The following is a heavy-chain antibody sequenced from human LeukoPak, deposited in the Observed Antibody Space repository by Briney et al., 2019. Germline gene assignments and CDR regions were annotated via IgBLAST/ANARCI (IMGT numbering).Heavy chain of an antibody. CDR1: GFTFSSYW. J-gene: IGHJ4*02. CDR2: IKQDGSEK. D-gene: IGHD2/OR15-2a*01. V-gene: IGHV3-7*01. Sequence: PGGSLRLSCAASGFTFSSYWMSWVRQPPGKGLEWVAKIKQDGSEKYYVDSVKGRFTISRDNAKNSLYLQMNSLRAEDTAVYYCARGPTRANSSDYWGQGTLLTVSS. CDR3: ARGPTRANSSDY.